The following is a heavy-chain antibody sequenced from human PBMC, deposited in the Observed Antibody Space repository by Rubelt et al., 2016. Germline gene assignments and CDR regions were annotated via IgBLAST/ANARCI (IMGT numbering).Heavy chain of an antibody. CDR3: ASAVLDY. CDR2: ISGSGGST. D-gene: IGHD4/OR15-4a*01. V-gene: IGHV3-23*01. J-gene: IGHJ4*02. CDR1: NYA. Sequence: NYAMNWVRQAPGKGLEWVSAISGSGGSTYYADSVKGRFTISRDNSKSTLNLQMNTLRAEDTAMYYCASAVLDYWGQGTLVIVSS.